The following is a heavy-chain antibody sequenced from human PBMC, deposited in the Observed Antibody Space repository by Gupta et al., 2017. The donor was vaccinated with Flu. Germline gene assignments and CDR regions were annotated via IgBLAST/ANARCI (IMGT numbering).Heavy chain of an antibody. D-gene: IGHD5-24*01. CDR1: GFTFSTYG. J-gene: IGHJ4*02. Sequence: QVQLVESGGGVVQPGRSLRLSCVASGFTFSTYGMHWVRQAPGKGLEWVAGMYNDGGDKYYADSVKGRFTISRDNSKNTVYLQMNSLRADDTGVYYCARAITISHVWDGYWGQGTLVTVSS. CDR2: MYNDGGDK. CDR3: ARAITISHVWDGY. V-gene: IGHV3-33*01.